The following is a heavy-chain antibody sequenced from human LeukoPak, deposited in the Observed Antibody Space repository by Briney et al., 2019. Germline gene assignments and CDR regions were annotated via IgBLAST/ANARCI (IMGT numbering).Heavy chain of an antibody. CDR1: GGSISSGGYS. Sequence: PSETLSLACAVSGGSISSGGYSWSWIRQPPGKGLEWIGYIYHSGSTYYNPSLKSRVTISVDRSKNQFSLKLSSVTAADTAVYYCARATMVRGVRIWPGWFDPWGQGTLVTVSS. V-gene: IGHV4-30-2*01. J-gene: IGHJ5*02. D-gene: IGHD3-10*01. CDR3: ARATMVRGVRIWPGWFDP. CDR2: IYHSGST.